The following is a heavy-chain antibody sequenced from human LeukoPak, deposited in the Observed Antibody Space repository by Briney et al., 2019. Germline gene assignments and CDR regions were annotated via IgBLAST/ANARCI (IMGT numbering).Heavy chain of an antibody. Sequence: ASVKVSCKASGYTFTGYYMHWVRQAPGQGLEWMGWINPNSGGTNYAQKFQGRVTMTRDTSISTAYMELSRLRSDDTAVYYCARYDFWSGYQGYWGQGTLVTVSS. V-gene: IGHV1-2*02. CDR3: ARYDFWSGYQGY. D-gene: IGHD3-3*01. J-gene: IGHJ4*02. CDR1: GYTFTGYY. CDR2: INPNSGGT.